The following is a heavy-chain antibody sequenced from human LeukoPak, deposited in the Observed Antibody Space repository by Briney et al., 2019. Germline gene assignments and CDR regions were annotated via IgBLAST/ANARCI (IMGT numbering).Heavy chain of an antibody. J-gene: IGHJ4*02. V-gene: IGHV1-18*01. Sequence: ASVKVSCKSSGYXFTSVGITWVRHAPGQGLEWMGWISPYNGNTRYVQKLQGRVTMTTDTSTSTAYMELGSLRFDDTAVYYCARAGSGSGWYFDYWGQGTLVTVSS. CDR2: ISPYNGNT. CDR3: ARAGSGSGWYFDY. D-gene: IGHD6-19*01. CDR1: GYXFTSVG.